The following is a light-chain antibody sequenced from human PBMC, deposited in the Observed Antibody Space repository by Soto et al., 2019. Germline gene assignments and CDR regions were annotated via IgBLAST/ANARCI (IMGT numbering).Light chain of an antibody. V-gene: IGKV1-5*01. CDR3: QQYNSYSGM. CDR2: DAS. J-gene: IGKJ1*01. Sequence: DIQMTQSPSTLSGSVGDGVTITCRASQTISSWLAWYQQKPGRAPKLLIFDASSLESGVPSRFSGNGSGTEFTLTISGLQPDDFASYYCQQYNSYSGMFGQGTKVDIK. CDR1: QTISSW.